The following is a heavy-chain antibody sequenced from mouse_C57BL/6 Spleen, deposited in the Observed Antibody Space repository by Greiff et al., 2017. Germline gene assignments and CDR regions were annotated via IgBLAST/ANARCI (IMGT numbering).Heavy chain of an antibody. CDR3: ARDYGNFYAMDY. CDR1: GYTFTDYY. J-gene: IGHJ4*01. V-gene: IGHV1-19*01. CDR2: INPYNGGT. D-gene: IGHD2-1*01. Sequence: EVQLQQSGPVLVKPGASVKMSCKASGYTFTDYYMNWVKQSHGKSLEWIGVINPYNGGTSYNQQFKGKATLTVDKSSSTAYMELNSLTSEDSAVYYCARDYGNFYAMDYWGQGTSVTVSS.